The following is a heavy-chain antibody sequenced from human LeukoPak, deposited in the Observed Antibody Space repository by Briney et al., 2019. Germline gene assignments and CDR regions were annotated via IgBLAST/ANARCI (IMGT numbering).Heavy chain of an antibody. CDR1: GFTSSSHW. CDR3: ARGAYYYDSSTYLSDVAY. CDR2: INSDGSSI. V-gene: IGHV3-74*01. D-gene: IGHD3-22*01. J-gene: IGHJ4*02. Sequence: PGGSLRLSCAASGFTSSSHWMHWVRQAPGKGLVWVLRINSDGSSISYADSVKGRFTISRDNAKNTLYLQMNSLRAEDTAVYYCARGAYYYDSSTYLSDVAYWGQGTLVTVSS.